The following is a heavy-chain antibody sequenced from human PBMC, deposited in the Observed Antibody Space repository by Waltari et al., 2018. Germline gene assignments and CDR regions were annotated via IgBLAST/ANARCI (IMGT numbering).Heavy chain of an antibody. V-gene: IGHV3-48*03. D-gene: IGHD5-12*01. CDR3: ARSYSGYDFDY. CDR2: ISSSGSTI. CDR1: GFTFSSYE. J-gene: IGHJ4*02. Sequence: EVQLVESGGGLVQPGGSLRLSCAASGFTFSSYEMNWVRQAPGKGLEWVSYISSSGSTIYYADSVKGRFTISRDNAKNSLYLQMNSLRAEDTAVYYCARSYSGYDFDYWGQGTLVTVSS.